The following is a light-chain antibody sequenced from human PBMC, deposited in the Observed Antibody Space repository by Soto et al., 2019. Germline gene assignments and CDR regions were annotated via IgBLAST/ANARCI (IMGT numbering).Light chain of an antibody. CDR3: QKYNSAPLT. Sequence: DIQMTQSPSSLSASLGDRVTITCRASQDISVYLAWFQQKPGKVPKLLIYAASPLQSGVPSRFSGSGSGTDFTLTISSLQPEDVATYYCQKYNSAPLTFGGGTKVEIK. CDR1: QDISVY. J-gene: IGKJ4*01. V-gene: IGKV1-27*01. CDR2: AAS.